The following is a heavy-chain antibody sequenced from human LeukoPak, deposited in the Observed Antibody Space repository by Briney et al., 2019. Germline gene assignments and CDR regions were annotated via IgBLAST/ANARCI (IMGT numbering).Heavy chain of an antibody. CDR2: ISDSGGRT. Sequence: GGSLRLSCAVSGITLSNYGMSWVRQAPGKGLEWVAGISDSGGRTNYADSVKGRFTISRDNPKNTLYLQMNSLRPEDTAVYFCAKRGVVIRVILVGFHKEANYFDSWGQGALVTVSS. CDR1: GITLSNYG. D-gene: IGHD3-22*01. CDR3: AKRGVVIRVILVGFHKEANYFDS. J-gene: IGHJ4*02. V-gene: IGHV3-23*01.